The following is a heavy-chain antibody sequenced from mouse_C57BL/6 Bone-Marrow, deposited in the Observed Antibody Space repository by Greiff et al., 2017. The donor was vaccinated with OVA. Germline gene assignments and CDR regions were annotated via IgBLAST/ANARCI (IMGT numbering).Heavy chain of an antibody. D-gene: IGHD2-3*01. Sequence: LVESGPELVKPGASVKISCKASGYSFTDYHMNWVKQSNGKSLEWIGVINPNYGTTSYNQKFKGKATLTVDQSSSTAYMQLNSLTSEDSAVYYCARLYGDGYYLGAYWGQGTLVTVSA. V-gene: IGHV1-39*01. J-gene: IGHJ3*01. CDR3: ARLYGDGYYLGAY. CDR2: INPNYGTT. CDR1: GYSFTDYH.